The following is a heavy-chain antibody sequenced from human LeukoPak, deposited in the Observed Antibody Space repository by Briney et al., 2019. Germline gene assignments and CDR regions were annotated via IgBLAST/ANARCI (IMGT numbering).Heavy chain of an antibody. CDR1: GFTFNSYT. CDR3: AKDSADWPQFYYYGMDV. J-gene: IGHJ6*02. D-gene: IGHD3-9*01. V-gene: IGHV3-48*01. CDR2: IGSSSVTI. Sequence: GGSLRLSCAASGFTFNSYTMNWVRQAPGKGLEWISYIGSSSVTIYYADSVKGRFTISRDNSKNTLYLQMNSLRAEDTAVYYCAKDSADWPQFYYYGMDVWGQGTTVTVSS.